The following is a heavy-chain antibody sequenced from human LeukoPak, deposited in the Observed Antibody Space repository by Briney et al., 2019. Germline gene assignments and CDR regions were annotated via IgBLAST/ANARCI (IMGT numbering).Heavy chain of an antibody. CDR2: ISPSGSIL. CDR1: GFTFPRHG. D-gene: IGHD6-13*01. J-gene: IGHJ4*02. CDR3: ARDGGSSWYFDY. V-gene: IGHV3-23*01. Sequence: PGGSLRLSCAASGFTFPRHGINWVRQAPGKGLEWVSGISPSGSILYYADSVKGLFTISRDNSKNTVSLQMSSLRAEDTAVYYCARDGGSSWYFDYWGQGTLVTVSS.